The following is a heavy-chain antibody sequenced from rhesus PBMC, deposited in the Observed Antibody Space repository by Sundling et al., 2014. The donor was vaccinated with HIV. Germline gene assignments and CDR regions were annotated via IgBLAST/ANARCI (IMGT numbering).Heavy chain of an antibody. V-gene: IGHV4-99*02. CDR1: GYSISSGYY. CDR2: ISGSSGST. D-gene: IGHD1-38*01. Sequence: QVQLQESGPGLVKPSETLSLTCAVSGYSISSGYYWGWIRQPPGKGLEYVGYISGSSGSTYYNPSLKSRVTISKDTSKNQFSLKLSSVTAADTAVYYCARVRVTPLDYWGQGVLVTVSS. CDR3: ARVRVTPLDY. J-gene: IGHJ4*01.